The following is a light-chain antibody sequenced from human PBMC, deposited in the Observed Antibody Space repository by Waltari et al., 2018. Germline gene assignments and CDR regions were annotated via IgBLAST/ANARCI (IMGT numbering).Light chain of an antibody. V-gene: IGLV3-21*04. CDR3: QVWDSSSDHLV. Sequence: SYVLTQPPSVSVAPGKTARITCGGNNLGSKSVHWYQQKPGQAPVLVIYYDSDRPSGIPERFSGSNSGNTATLTISRVEAGDEADYYGQVWDSSSDHLVFGGGTKLTVL. CDR1: NLGSKS. CDR2: YDS. J-gene: IGLJ2*01.